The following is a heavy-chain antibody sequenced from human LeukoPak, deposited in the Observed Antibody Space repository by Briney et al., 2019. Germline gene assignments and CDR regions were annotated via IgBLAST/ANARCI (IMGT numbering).Heavy chain of an antibody. D-gene: IGHD4-17*01. CDR2: INPDNGVT. V-gene: IGHV1-2*02. CDR1: GYSFTAYY. Sequence: ASVKVSCKTSGYSFTAYYIHWVRQAPGQGLEWMGWINPDNGVTHYAQKFQDRVTLTRDTSISTAYMDLSSLTSADTAVYYCAREDYHDFLTDLWGQGTLVTVSS. CDR3: AREDYHDFLTDL. J-gene: IGHJ5*02.